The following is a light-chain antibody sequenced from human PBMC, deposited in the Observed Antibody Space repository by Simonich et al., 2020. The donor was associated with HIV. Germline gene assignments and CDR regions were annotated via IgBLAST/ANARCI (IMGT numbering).Light chain of an antibody. CDR2: WAS. J-gene: IGKJ2*01. CDR3: QQYYDTPQT. CDR1: QSLLYSSNNKNY. Sequence: DIVMTQSPDSLAVSLGERATINCKSSQSLLYSSNNKNYLAWYQKKPGQPPNLLIYWASTRESGVPDRFSGSGSGTDFTLTINSLQAEDVAVYYCQQYYDTPQTFGQGTKLEIK. V-gene: IGKV4-1*01.